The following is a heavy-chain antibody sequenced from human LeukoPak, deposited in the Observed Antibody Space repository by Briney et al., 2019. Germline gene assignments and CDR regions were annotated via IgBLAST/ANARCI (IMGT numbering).Heavy chain of an antibody. D-gene: IGHD5-24*01. CDR1: GFNFSNYR. V-gene: IGHV3-21*04. CDR2: ISSRNKYR. J-gene: IGHJ4*02. CDR3: AKYWDDGYNYGTLDY. Sequence: PGGSLRLSCVASGFNFSNYRMNWVRQAPGKGLEWLSSISSRNKYRQYADSLKGRFTISRDNAKNSSYLQIDSLRAEDTAVYYCAKYWDDGYNYGTLDYWGQGTLVTVSS.